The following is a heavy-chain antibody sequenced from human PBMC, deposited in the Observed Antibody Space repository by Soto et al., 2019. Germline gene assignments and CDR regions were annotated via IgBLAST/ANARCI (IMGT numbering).Heavy chain of an antibody. Sequence: QVQLVESGGGVVQPGRSLRLSCAASGFTFSSYGMHWVRQAPGKGLEWVAVISYDGSNKYYADSVKGRFTISRDNSKNTLYLQMNSLSAEDTAVYYCAKDPWTTVTNSYYYYGMDVWGQGTTVTVSS. CDR2: ISYDGSNK. V-gene: IGHV3-30*18. CDR3: AKDPWTTVTNSYYYYGMDV. J-gene: IGHJ6*02. CDR1: GFTFSSYG. D-gene: IGHD4-17*01.